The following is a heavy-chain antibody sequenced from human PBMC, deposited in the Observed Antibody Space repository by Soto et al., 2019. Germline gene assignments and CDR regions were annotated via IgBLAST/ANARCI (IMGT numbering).Heavy chain of an antibody. Sequence: EVQLLESGGGLVQPGGSLRLSCAASGFTFSNYAMSWVRQAPGKGLEWVSGLSDGGGSTFYADSVKGRFTISRDNAKNTLYLQMSSLRAEDTAVYYCARGGRIPGFTDYWGQGTLVTVSS. D-gene: IGHD2-2*01. CDR3: ARGGRIPGFTDY. CDR1: GFTFSNYA. V-gene: IGHV3-23*01. J-gene: IGHJ4*02. CDR2: LSDGGGST.